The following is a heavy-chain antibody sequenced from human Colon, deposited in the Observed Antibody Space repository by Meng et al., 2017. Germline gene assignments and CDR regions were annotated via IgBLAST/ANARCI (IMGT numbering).Heavy chain of an antibody. V-gene: IGHV4-59*01. CDR3: AKYDRPPYCFEY. Sequence: QVQLKESGPGLVKPSETLSLTCTVSGGSISGNYWSWIRQSPGRGLEWIAYIYYTGSTNYNPSFKSRATISVDTSKNQFSLNLASVTAADTAVYYCAKYDRPPYCFEYWGQGTLVTVSS. CDR2: IYYTGST. CDR1: GGSISGNY. J-gene: IGHJ4*02. D-gene: IGHD2-15*01.